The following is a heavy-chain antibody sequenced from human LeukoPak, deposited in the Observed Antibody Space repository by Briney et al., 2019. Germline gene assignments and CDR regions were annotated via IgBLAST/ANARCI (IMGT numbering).Heavy chain of an antibody. V-gene: IGHV3-7*01. D-gene: IGHD1-14*01. Sequence: PGGSLRLSCVASGFTFSNYWMSWVRQAPGKGLEWVANMNQDGGAKYYVDSMKGRFTISRDNDKNSLYLQMNSLSADDTAVYYCARAGTTGSVDYWGQGSLVTVSS. CDR1: GFTFSNYW. J-gene: IGHJ4*02. CDR2: MNQDGGAK. CDR3: ARAGTTGSVDY.